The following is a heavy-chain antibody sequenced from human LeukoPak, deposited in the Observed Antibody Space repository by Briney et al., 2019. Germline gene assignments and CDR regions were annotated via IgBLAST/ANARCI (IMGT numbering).Heavy chain of an antibody. CDR1: GDTVSNKNAA. CDR2: TYYRAKWYN. CDR3: VRGGVGATMAN. J-gene: IGHJ4*02. D-gene: IGHD1-26*01. Sequence: SQTLSLTCAISGDTVSNKNAAWNWLRQSPSSGLEWLGRTYYRAKWYNDYAVSVKGRIDITPDTSKNQFSLQLNSVTPEDTAVYYCVRGGVGATMANWGQGTLVTVSS. V-gene: IGHV6-1*01.